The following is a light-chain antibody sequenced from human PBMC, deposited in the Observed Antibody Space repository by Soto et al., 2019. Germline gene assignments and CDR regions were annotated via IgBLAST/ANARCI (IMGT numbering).Light chain of an antibody. CDR3: HQYTSSPQT. Sequence: EIVLTQSPATLSLSPGERATLSCGASQSVNRNYLAWYQQKPGLAPRLLIYDASYRASGIPGRFSGSGSGTDFTLTISRLEPEDFAVYYCHQYTSSPQTFGQGTKLEIK. V-gene: IGKV3D-20*01. CDR1: QSVNRNY. CDR2: DAS. J-gene: IGKJ2*01.